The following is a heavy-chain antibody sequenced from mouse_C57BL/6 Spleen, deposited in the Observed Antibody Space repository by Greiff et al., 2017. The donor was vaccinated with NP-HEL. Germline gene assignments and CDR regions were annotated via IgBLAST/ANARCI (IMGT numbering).Heavy chain of an antibody. Sequence: QVQLKQSGAELVKPGASVKISCKASGYAFSSYWMNWVKQRPGKGLEWIGQIYPGDGDTNYNGKFKGKATLTADKSSSTAYMQLSSLTSEDSAVYFCARSLTGYYAMDYWGQGTSVTVSS. V-gene: IGHV1-80*01. CDR3: ARSLTGYYAMDY. CDR1: GYAFSSYW. D-gene: IGHD4-1*01. CDR2: IYPGDGDT. J-gene: IGHJ4*01.